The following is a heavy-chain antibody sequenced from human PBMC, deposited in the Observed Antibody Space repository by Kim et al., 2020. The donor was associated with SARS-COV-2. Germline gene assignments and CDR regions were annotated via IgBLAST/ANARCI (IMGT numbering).Heavy chain of an antibody. CDR3: ATAVTMVRGGWFDP. Sequence: AQKFQGRVTMTEDTSTDTAYMELSSLRSEDTAVYYCATAVTMVRGGWFDPWGQGTLVTVSS. J-gene: IGHJ5*02. V-gene: IGHV1-24*01. D-gene: IGHD3-10*01.